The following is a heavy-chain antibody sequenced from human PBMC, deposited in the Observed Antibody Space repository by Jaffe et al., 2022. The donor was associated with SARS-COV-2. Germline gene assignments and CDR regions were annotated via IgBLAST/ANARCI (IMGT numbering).Heavy chain of an antibody. CDR2: IIPIFGTA. Sequence: QVQLVQSGAEVKKPGSSVKVSCKASGGTFSSYAISWVRQAPGQGLEWMGGIIPIFGTANYAQKFQGRVTITADESTSTAYMELSSLRSEDTAVYYCARGSRGIQVDTAMDFDYWGQGTLVTVSS. D-gene: IGHD5-18*01. CDR1: GGTFSSYA. J-gene: IGHJ4*02. CDR3: ARGSRGIQVDTAMDFDY. V-gene: IGHV1-69*01.